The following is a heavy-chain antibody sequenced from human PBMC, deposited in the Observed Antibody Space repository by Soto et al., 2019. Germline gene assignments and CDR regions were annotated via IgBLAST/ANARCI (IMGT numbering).Heavy chain of an antibody. V-gene: IGHV4-34*01. CDR2: INHSGST. D-gene: IGHD5-12*01. J-gene: IGHJ6*03. CDR1: GGSFSGYH. CDR3: ARGKLFVATGRFYYMDV. Sequence: SETLSLTCAVYGGSFSGYHWSWIRQPPGKGLEWIGEINHSGSTNYNPSLKSRVTISVDTSKNQFSLKLSSVTAADTAVYYCARGKLFVATGRFYYMDVWGKGTTVTVSS.